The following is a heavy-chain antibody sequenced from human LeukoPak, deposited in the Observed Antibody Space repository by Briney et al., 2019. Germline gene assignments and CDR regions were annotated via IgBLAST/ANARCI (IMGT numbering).Heavy chain of an antibody. CDR3: AKPYCSGGSCTFYAFDI. CDR2: ISGSGGST. D-gene: IGHD2-15*01. CDR1: GFTFNSYG. Sequence: PGGSLRLSCAASGFTFNSYGMHWVRQAPGKGLEWVSAISGSGGSTYYADSVKGRFTISRDNSKNTLYLQMNSLRAEDTAVYHCAKPYCSGGSCTFYAFDIWGQGTMVTVSS. J-gene: IGHJ3*02. V-gene: IGHV3-23*01.